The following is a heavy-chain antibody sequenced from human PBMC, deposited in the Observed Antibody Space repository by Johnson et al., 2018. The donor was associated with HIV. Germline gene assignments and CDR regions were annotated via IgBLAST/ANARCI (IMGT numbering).Heavy chain of an antibody. V-gene: IGHV3-11*04. Sequence: QVQLVESGGGLVKPGGSLRLSCAASGFTFSDYYMSWIRQAPGKGLECLSYISSSGISIYYIDSVKGRFTISRDHAKNSLYLQMNSLRAEDTAKYYCARGDYYDSSGYFSDAFDIWGQGTMVTVSS. CDR3: ARGDYYDSSGYFSDAFDI. CDR2: ISSSGISI. D-gene: IGHD3-22*01. CDR1: GFTFSDYY. J-gene: IGHJ3*02.